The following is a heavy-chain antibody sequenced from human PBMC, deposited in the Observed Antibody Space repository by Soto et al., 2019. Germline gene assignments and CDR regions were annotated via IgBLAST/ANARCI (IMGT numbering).Heavy chain of an antibody. CDR2: MHYSGSS. CDR3: ARRGSYPYFDY. CDR1: GGSISSYY. V-gene: IGHV4-59*08. Sequence: SETLSLTCTVSGGSISSYYWSWIRQPPGKGLEWIGYMHYSGSSNYNPFLKSRVTISVDTSKNQFSLKLSSVTAADTAVYYCARRGSYPYFDYWGQGTLVTVSS. J-gene: IGHJ4*02. D-gene: IGHD1-26*01.